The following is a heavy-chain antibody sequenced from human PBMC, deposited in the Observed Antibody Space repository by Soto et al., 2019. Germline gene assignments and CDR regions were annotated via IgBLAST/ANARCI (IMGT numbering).Heavy chain of an antibody. D-gene: IGHD3-10*01. CDR1: GGSVSSDDYY. CDR2: IYYNGNT. Sequence: SETLSLTCTVSGGSVSSDDYYWSWIRQPPGKGLEWIGYIYYNGNTYYNPSLKSRVSVSLDTSKNQFSLKVNSVTAADTAVYSCGGKKSPVSSCFDTGRQAALGTTSS. CDR3: GGKKSPVSSCFDT. J-gene: IGHJ5*02. V-gene: IGHV4-30-4*01.